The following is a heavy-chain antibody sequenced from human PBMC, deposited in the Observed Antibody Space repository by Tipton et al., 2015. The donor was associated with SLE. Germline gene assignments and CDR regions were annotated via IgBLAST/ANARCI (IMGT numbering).Heavy chain of an antibody. CDR3: ARDGDIVVVPAAKTAAGHGAFDI. D-gene: IGHD2-2*01. V-gene: IGHV4-39*02. CDR1: GGSISSSSYY. Sequence: TLSLTCTVSGGSISSSSYYWGWIRQPPGKGLEWIGSIYYSGSTYYNPSLKSRVTISVDTSKNQFSLKLSSVTAADTAVYYCARDGDIVVVPAAKTAAGHGAFDIWGQGTMVTVSS. CDR2: IYYSGST. J-gene: IGHJ3*02.